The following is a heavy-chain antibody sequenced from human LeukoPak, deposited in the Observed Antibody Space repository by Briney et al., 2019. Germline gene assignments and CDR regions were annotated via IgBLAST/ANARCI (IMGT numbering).Heavy chain of an antibody. Sequence: GASVKVSCKASGYTFTSYGISWVRQAPGQGLEWMGWISAYNGNTNYAQKLQGRVTMTTDTSTSTAYMELRSLRSDDTAVYYCARDFVVVPAAIYGARYYYMDVWGKGTTVTISS. D-gene: IGHD2-2*01. CDR2: ISAYNGNT. J-gene: IGHJ6*03. CDR1: GYTFTSYG. V-gene: IGHV1-18*01. CDR3: ARDFVVVPAAIYGARYYYMDV.